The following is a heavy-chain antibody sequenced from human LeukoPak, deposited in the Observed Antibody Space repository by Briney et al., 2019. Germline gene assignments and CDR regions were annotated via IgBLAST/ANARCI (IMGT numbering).Heavy chain of an antibody. CDR3: ASPNEDYMITFGGATYYFDY. D-gene: IGHD3-16*01. CDR1: GGTFSSYA. Sequence: SVKVSCKASGGTFSSYAISWVRQAPGQGLEWMGGIIPIFGTANYAQKFQGRVTITADESTSTAYMELSSLRSEDTAVYYCASPNEDYMITFGGATYYFDYWGQGILVTVSS. V-gene: IGHV1-69*01. CDR2: IIPIFGTA. J-gene: IGHJ4*02.